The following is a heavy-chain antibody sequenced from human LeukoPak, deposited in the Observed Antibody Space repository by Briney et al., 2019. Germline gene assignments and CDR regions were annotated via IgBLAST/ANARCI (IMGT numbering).Heavy chain of an antibody. J-gene: IGHJ4*02. V-gene: IGHV3-21*01. D-gene: IGHD1-1*01. CDR1: GFTFSSYS. Sequence: GGSLRLSCAASGFTFSSYSMNWVRQAPGKGLEWVSSISSSSSNIYYADSVKGRLTICRDNAKNSLYLQMNSLRVEDTAVYYCARCTTGRTFGSLREIKRSREIDYWGQGTLVTVSS. CDR2: ISSSSSNI. CDR3: ARCTTGRTFGSLREIKRSREIDY.